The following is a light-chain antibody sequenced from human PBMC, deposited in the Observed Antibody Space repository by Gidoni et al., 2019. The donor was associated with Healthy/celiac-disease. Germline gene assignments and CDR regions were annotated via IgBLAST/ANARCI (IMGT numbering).Light chain of an antibody. CDR3: SSYTSSSPVI. Sequence: QSALTQPAPVSGSPGQSLTIPRTGTSSDVGGHNYVTWYQQHPGKAPKLMIYEVSNRPSGVSNRFSGSKSGNAASLTISGLQAEDEADYYCSSYTSSSPVIFGGGTELTVL. V-gene: IGLV2-14*01. J-gene: IGLJ2*01. CDR2: EVS. CDR1: SSDVGGHNY.